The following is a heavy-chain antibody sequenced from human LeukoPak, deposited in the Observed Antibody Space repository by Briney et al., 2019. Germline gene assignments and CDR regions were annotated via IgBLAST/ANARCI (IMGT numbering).Heavy chain of an antibody. D-gene: IGHD5-18*01. CDR3: ARFPGYSYGGADAFDI. CDR1: GFTFSSYG. CDR2: ISGSGGST. J-gene: IGHJ3*02. Sequence: GGTLRLSCAASGFTFSSYGMSWVRQAPGKGLEWVSAISGSGGSTYYADSVKGRFTISRDNAKNSLYLQMSSLRAEDTGVYYCARFPGYSYGGADAFDIWGQGTMVTVSS. V-gene: IGHV3-23*01.